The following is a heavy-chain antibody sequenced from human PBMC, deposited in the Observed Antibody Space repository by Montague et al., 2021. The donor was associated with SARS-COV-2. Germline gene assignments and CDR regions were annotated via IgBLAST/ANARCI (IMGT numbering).Heavy chain of an antibody. CDR1: GGSFSVYY. J-gene: IGHJ4*02. Sequence: SETLSLTCAVYGGSFSVYYWSWIRQPPGTGLEWIGEINHSGSTNSNPSPKSRVTISSDTSKTQFSLKLNSVTAAATAVYFCVVVVPAMRPRSDYWGQGTLVTVSS. CDR2: INHSGST. V-gene: IGHV4-34*01. CDR3: VVVVPAMRPRSDY. D-gene: IGHD2-21*02.